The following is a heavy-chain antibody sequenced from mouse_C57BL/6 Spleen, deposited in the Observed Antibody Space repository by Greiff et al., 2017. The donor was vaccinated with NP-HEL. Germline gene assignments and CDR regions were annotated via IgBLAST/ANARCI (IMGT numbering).Heavy chain of an antibody. CDR2: IYPGDGDT. V-gene: IGHV1-82*01. J-gene: IGHJ4*01. CDR1: GYAFSSSW. Sequence: VMLVESGPELVKPGASVKISCKASGYAFSSSWMNWVKQRPGKGLEWIGRIYPGDGDTNYNGKFKGKATLTADNSSSTAYMQLSSLTSEDSAVYFCARCHYYGSSYNYAMDYWGQGTSVTVSS. D-gene: IGHD1-1*01. CDR3: ARCHYYGSSYNYAMDY.